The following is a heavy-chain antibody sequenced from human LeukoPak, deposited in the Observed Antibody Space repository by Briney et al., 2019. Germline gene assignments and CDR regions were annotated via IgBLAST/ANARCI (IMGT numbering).Heavy chain of an antibody. D-gene: IGHD3-3*01. CDR1: GGSIRSSSYY. V-gene: IGHV4-39*01. CDR3: ARVFKDYDFWSGYRNNWFDP. J-gene: IGHJ5*02. Sequence: LETLSLTCTVSGGSIRSSSYYWGWIRQPPGKGLEWIGSIYYSGSTYYNPSLKSRVTISVETSKNQFSLKLSSVTAADTAVYYCARVFKDYDFWSGYRNNWFDPWGQGTLVTVSS. CDR2: IYYSGST.